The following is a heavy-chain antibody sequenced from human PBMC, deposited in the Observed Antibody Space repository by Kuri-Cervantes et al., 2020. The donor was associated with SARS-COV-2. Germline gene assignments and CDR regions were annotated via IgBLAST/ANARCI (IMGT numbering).Heavy chain of an antibody. V-gene: IGHV3-30*09. Sequence: GESLKISCASPGFTFSDYALHLVRQAPGKGLEGLAVISYDGSNADSVKGRFAISRDNSKNTLFLQINSLRAEDTAVYYCARESLVVAAGRSIRGGFDSWGQGTLVTVSS. CDR2: ISYDGSN. D-gene: IGHD2-2*01. CDR3: ARESLVVAAGRSIRGGFDS. J-gene: IGHJ5*01. CDR1: GFTFSDYA.